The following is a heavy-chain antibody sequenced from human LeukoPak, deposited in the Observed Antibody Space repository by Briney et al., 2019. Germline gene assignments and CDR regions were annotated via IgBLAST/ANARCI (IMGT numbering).Heavy chain of an antibody. CDR2: INPNSGGT. CDR3: ARAPIQLWLVH. J-gene: IGHJ5*02. V-gene: IGHV1-2*02. Sequence: ASVKVSCKASGYSFTSYGISWVRQAPGQGLEWMGWINPNSGGTNYAQKFQGRVTMTRDTSISTAYMELSRLRSDDTAVYYCARAPIQLWLVHWGQGTLVTVSS. D-gene: IGHD2-2*01. CDR1: GYSFTSYG.